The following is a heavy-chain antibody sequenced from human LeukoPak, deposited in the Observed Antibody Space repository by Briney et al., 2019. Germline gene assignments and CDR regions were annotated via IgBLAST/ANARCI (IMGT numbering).Heavy chain of an antibody. J-gene: IGHJ4*02. D-gene: IGHD1-26*01. CDR3: ADLGDTL. V-gene: IGHV3-72*01. Sequence: GGSLRLSCAASGFTFSDHYMDWVRQAPGKRLEWVGHIRNRANSYTTFYAASVKGRFTISRDDSKNSLYLQMNSLQTEDTAVYYCADLGDTLWGQGTLVTVSP. CDR2: IRNRANSYTT. CDR1: GFTFSDHY.